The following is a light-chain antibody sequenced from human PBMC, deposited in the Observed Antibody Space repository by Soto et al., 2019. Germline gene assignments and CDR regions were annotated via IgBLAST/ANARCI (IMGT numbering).Light chain of an antibody. CDR2: AAS. CDR1: QSVSSSY. CDR3: QDYGTSWT. V-gene: IGKV3-20*01. J-gene: IGKJ1*01. Sequence: ILVTHSPATLSVSPVEIANLSFRASQSVSSSYLAWYQQKPGQAPRLLIYAASSRATGIPDRFSGSGSGTDFTLTINRLETEDFAVYYCQDYGTSWTFGQGTKVDIK.